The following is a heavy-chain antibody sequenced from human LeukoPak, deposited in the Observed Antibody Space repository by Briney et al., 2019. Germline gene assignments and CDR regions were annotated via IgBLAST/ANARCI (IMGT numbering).Heavy chain of an antibody. D-gene: IGHD4-17*01. CDR2: MWYDGRKK. V-gene: IGHV3-33*01. Sequence: XXRQAPGXGXEWXAFMWYDGRKKDYADSVKGRFIISRDNSKNTVYLQMNSLRADDTAVYYCARDPTTVTTGVLGYWGQGTLVTVSS. CDR3: ARDPTTVTTGVLGY. J-gene: IGHJ4*01.